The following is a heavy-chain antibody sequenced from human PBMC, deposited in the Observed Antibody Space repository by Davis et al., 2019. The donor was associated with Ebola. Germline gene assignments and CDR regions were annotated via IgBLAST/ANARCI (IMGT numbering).Heavy chain of an antibody. D-gene: IGHD3-16*01. J-gene: IGHJ3*02. Sequence: PGGSLRLSCAASGFTFSSYAMHWVRQAPGKGLEWVAVISYDGSNKYYADSVKGRFTISRDNSKNTLYLQMNSLRAEDTAVYYCARWGRGDGAFDIWGQGTMVTVSS. CDR1: GFTFSSYA. CDR2: ISYDGSNK. CDR3: ARWGRGDGAFDI. V-gene: IGHV3-30-3*01.